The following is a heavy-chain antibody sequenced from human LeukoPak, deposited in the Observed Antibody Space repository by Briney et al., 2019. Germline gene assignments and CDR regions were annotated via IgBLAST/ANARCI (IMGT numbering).Heavy chain of an antibody. CDR2: INTSTGNP. V-gene: IGHV7-4-1*02. D-gene: IGHD3-10*01. J-gene: IGHJ6*02. Sequence: ASVKVSCKASGYTFTSYAMNWVRQAPGQGLEWMGWINTSTGNPTYAQGFTGRFVFSLDTSVSTAYLQISSLKAEDTAVYYCARDLLWFGELFEPVYYYGMDVWGQGTTVTVSS. CDR1: GYTFTSYA. CDR3: ARDLLWFGELFEPVYYYGMDV.